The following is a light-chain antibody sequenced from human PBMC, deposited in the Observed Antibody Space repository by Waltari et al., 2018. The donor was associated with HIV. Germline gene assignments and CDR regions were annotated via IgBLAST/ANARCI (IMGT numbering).Light chain of an antibody. CDR1: SSNIGANSD. CDR3: QSYDSGLRM. V-gene: IGLV1-40*01. CDR2: NVN. J-gene: IGLJ3*02. Sequence: QSALTQPPSASGSPGQSVTISCTGSSSNIGANSDVHWYQQHPGRAPKLLIYNVNNRPSGVPDRFSGSKSGTSASLAITGLQAEDEADYYRQSYDSGLRMFGGGTKLTVL.